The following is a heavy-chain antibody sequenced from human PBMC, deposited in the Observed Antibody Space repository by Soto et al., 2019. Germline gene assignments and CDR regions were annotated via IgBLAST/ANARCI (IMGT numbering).Heavy chain of an antibody. CDR2: FDPEDGET. J-gene: IGHJ3*02. D-gene: IGHD1-26*01. Sequence: ASGKVSCKVSGYTLTELSMHWVRQAPGKGLEWMGGFDPEDGETNYAQKFQGRVTMTEDKSTGTAYMELSSLRSEDTAVYYCARFHIVGAIAAFDIWGQGTMVTVSS. CDR1: GYTLTELS. V-gene: IGHV1-24*01. CDR3: ARFHIVGAIAAFDI.